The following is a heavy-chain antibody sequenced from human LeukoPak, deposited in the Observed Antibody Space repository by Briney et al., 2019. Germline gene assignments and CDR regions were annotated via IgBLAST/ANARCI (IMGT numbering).Heavy chain of an antibody. CDR3: ARDAGSREFDY. Sequence: SETLSLTCAVYGGSFSGYYWSWIRQPPGKGLEWIGYIYYSGSTNYNPSLKSRVTISVDTSKNQFSLKLSSVTAADTAVYYCARDAGSREFDYWGQGTLVTVSS. CDR2: IYYSGST. CDR1: GGSFSGYY. J-gene: IGHJ4*02. D-gene: IGHD3-10*01. V-gene: IGHV4-59*01.